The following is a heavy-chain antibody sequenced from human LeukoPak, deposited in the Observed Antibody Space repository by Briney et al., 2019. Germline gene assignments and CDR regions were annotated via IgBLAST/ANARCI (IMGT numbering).Heavy chain of an antibody. V-gene: IGHV4-4*07. D-gene: IGHD6-13*01. J-gene: IGHJ4*02. CDR2: IYTSGST. CDR3: VRGGAVAGAFDY. Sequence: SETLSLTCTISGGSISSFHWSWIRQPAGKGLKWIGRIYTSGSTNYNPSLKSRVTMSLDKSRSQFALKLRSVTAADTAVYFCVRGGAVAGAFDYWGQGTLVTVSS. CDR1: GGSISSFH.